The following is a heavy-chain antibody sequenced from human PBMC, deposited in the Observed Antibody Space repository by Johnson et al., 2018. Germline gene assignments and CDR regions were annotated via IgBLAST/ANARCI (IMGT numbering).Heavy chain of an antibody. J-gene: IGHJ6*02. CDR1: GFTFSSYS. V-gene: IGHV3-48*02. D-gene: IGHD2-15*01. CDR2: ISSSSSTI. Sequence: VQLVESGGGLVQPGGSLRLSCAASGFTFSSYSMNWVRQAPGKGLEWVSSISSSSSTIYYADSVKGRFTISRDNAKNSLYLQMNSLRDEDTAVYYCARDRGGFFSCGTCYSGYYYYGMDVCGQGTTVTVSS. CDR3: ARDRGGFFSCGTCYSGYYYYGMDV.